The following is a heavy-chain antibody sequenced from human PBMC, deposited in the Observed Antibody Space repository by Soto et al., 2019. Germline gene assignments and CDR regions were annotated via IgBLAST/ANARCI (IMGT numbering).Heavy chain of an antibody. V-gene: IGHV3-11*01. CDR1: GFTFSDSY. CDR3: ARDLGYYDSSGYFDY. CDR2: ISSSDSII. D-gene: IGHD3-22*01. Sequence: QVQLVESGGGLVKPGGSPRLSCAASGFTFSDSYMSWIRQAPGKGLEWVSYISSSDSIIYYSDSVKGRFIISRDNAKNSLYLQMNSLRAEDTAVYYCARDLGYYDSSGYFDYWGQGTLVTVSS. J-gene: IGHJ4*02.